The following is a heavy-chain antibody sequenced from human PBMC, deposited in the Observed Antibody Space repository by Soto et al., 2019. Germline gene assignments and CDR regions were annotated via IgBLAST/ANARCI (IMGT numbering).Heavy chain of an antibody. J-gene: IGHJ4*02. CDR3: ASHYYDSSGESNFDD. D-gene: IGHD3-22*01. Sequence: QVQLQESGPGLVKPSQTLSLTCTVSGGSISSGGYYWSWIRQHQGKGLEWIGYIYYSGSTYYNPSNKNRVTIFVDTSNHQFSRKLRSVTAADTAVYYCASHYYDSSGESNFDDWGQGTLVTVSS. V-gene: IGHV4-31*03. CDR1: GGSISSGGYY. CDR2: IYYSGST.